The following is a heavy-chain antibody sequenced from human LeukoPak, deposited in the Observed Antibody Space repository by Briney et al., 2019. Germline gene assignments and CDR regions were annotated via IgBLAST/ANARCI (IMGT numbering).Heavy chain of an antibody. J-gene: IGHJ5*02. Sequence: GGSLRLSCTASGLLFGDYAMTWVRQVPGKGLEWLGCIRSKAYGGTAEYAASVKGRFTISRDDSKSVAYVQMNSLKTEDTAVYHCTVQVVPSDNWFDPWGQGTLVTVSS. D-gene: IGHD2-2*01. CDR1: GLLFGDYA. CDR2: IRSKAYGGTA. V-gene: IGHV3-49*04. CDR3: TVQVVPSDNWFDP.